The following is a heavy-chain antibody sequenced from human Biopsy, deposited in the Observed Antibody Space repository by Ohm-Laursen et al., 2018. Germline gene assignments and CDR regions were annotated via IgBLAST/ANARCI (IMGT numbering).Heavy chain of an antibody. D-gene: IGHD3-3*01. CDR2: VYNGGIT. Sequence: TLSLTCSVSGGSISRSSYNWGWIRLPPGNGLEWIGHVYNGGITNYNPSLKSRVTISKDTSKNQFSLQVNSVTAADTAVYYCARTPRDSFWSGSYKRGLWFDPWGQGTLVIVSS. V-gene: IGHV4-61*05. J-gene: IGHJ5*02. CDR1: GGSISRSSYN. CDR3: ARTPRDSFWSGSYKRGLWFDP.